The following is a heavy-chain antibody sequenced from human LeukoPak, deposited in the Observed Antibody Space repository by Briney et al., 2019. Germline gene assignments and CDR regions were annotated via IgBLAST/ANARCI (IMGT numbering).Heavy chain of an antibody. D-gene: IGHD6-13*01. Sequence: SETLSLTCAVYGGSFSGYYWSWIRQPPGKGLEWIGYIYYSGSTYYNPSLKSRVTISVDTSKNQFSLKLSSVTAADTAVYYCARDIAAAGHFDYWGQGTLVTVSS. J-gene: IGHJ4*02. CDR3: ARDIAAAGHFDY. CDR2: IYYSGST. CDR1: GGSFSGYY. V-gene: IGHV4-30-4*01.